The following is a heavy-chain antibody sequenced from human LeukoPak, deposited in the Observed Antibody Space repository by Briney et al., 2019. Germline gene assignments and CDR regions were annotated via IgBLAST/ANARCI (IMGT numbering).Heavy chain of an antibody. J-gene: IGHJ6*03. Sequence: GGPLRLSCAASGFTFSSYSMNWVRQAPGKGLEWVSSISSSSSYIYYADSVKGRFTISRDNAKNSLYLQMNSLRAEDTAVYYCARGYGDPNYYYMDVWGKGTTVTVSS. D-gene: IGHD4-17*01. CDR1: GFTFSSYS. V-gene: IGHV3-21*01. CDR3: ARGYGDPNYYYMDV. CDR2: ISSSSSYI.